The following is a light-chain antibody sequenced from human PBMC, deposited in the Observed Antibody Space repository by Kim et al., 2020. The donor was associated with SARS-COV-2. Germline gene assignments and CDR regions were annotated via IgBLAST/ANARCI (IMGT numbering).Light chain of an antibody. CDR3: QNYDSAPRT. CDR2: AAS. CDR1: PGISSY. V-gene: IGKV1-27*01. Sequence: DIQMTQSPSSLSASVGDRVTITCLASPGISSYLAWYQQQPGKVPKLLIYAASTAQSGVPSRFSGSGYGTDFTLTISSLQPEDVATYYCQNYDSAPRTFGGETKVEIK. J-gene: IGKJ4*01.